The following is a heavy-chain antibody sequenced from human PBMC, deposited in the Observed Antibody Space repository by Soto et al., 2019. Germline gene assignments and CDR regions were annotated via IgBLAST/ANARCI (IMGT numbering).Heavy chain of an antibody. Sequence: GASVKVSCKPSGYSFSKFYVHWVRQAPGQGLEWMGIIDPSSGTTSYKQKFQERVTMTRDTSMSTVYMELSRLRSADTAVYYCARGAFVVPNGLIAGMDVWGLGTTVTVSS. CDR3: ARGAFVVPNGLIAGMDV. V-gene: IGHV1-46*01. CDR2: IDPSSGTT. CDR1: GYSFSKFY. D-gene: IGHD2-15*01. J-gene: IGHJ6*02.